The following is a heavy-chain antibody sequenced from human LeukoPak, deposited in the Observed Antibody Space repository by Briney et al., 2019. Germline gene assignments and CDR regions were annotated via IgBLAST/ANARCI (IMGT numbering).Heavy chain of an antibody. Sequence: SQTLSLTCTVSGGSISSGGYYWSWIRQHPGKGLEWIGYIYYSGSTYYNPSLKSRVTISVDTSKNQFSLKLSSVTAADTAVYYCVGTSSSWSNFDYWGQGTLVTVSS. D-gene: IGHD6-13*01. CDR1: GGSISSGGYY. J-gene: IGHJ4*02. CDR2: IYYSGST. CDR3: VGTSSSWSNFDY. V-gene: IGHV4-31*03.